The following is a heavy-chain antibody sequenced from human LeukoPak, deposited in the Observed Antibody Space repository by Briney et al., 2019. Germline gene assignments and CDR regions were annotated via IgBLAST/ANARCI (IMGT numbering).Heavy chain of an antibody. Sequence: SDGAIRRKSGNWGGRRTIKKKEWIGRIYTSGSTNYNSSLKSRVTMSVDTSKNKFSLKLSSVTAADTAVYYCARVEGIAAIGQGDYYYYRDDWGKGSTVTVSS. CDR2: IYTSGST. D-gene: IGHD6-13*01. CDR3: ARVEGIAAIGQGDYYYYRDD. J-gene: IGHJ6*03. CDR1: DGAIRRKS. V-gene: IGHV4-4*07.